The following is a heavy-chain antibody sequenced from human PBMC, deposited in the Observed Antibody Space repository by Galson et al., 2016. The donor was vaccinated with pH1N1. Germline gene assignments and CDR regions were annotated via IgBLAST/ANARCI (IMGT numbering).Heavy chain of an antibody. V-gene: IGHV3-30*18. Sequence: SLRLSCAASGFTFSSYGFHCVRQAPGKGLEWVAVISYDGSNKYYADSVKGRFTISRDNSKNTLYLQMNSLRAEDTAVYYCAKVVRGSSWPSFDYWGQGTLVTVSS. D-gene: IGHD6-13*01. J-gene: IGHJ4*02. CDR3: AKVVRGSSWPSFDY. CDR1: GFTFSSYG. CDR2: ISYDGSNK.